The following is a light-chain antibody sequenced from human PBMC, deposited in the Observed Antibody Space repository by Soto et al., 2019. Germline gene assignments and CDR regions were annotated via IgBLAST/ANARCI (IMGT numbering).Light chain of an antibody. Sequence: QSVLTQPASVSGSPGQSIAISCTGTSSYVGGYNYVSWYQQHPGKAPKLMIYDVSNRPSGVSNRFSGSTSGNTASLTISGLQAEDEADYYCSSYTSSDTYVFGTGTKVTVL. CDR2: DVS. V-gene: IGLV2-14*01. J-gene: IGLJ1*01. CDR3: SSYTSSDTYV. CDR1: SSYVGGYNY.